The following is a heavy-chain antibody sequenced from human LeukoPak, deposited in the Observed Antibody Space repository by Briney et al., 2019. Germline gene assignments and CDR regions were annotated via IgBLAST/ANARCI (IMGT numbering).Heavy chain of an antibody. J-gene: IGHJ3*02. D-gene: IGHD2-15*01. CDR2: ISSSSSYI. V-gene: IGHV3-21*01. CDR3: ARGPKGWDAFDI. CDR1: GFTFSSYS. Sequence: GGSLRLSCAASGFTFSSYSMNWVRQAPGKGLEWVSSISSSSSYIYYADSVKGRFTISRDNAKNSLYLQMNSLRAEDTAVYYCARGPKGWDAFDIWGQGTMVTVSP.